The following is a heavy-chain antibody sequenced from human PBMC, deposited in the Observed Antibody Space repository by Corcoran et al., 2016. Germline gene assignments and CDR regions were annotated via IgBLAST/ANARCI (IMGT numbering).Heavy chain of an antibody. CDR3: ARAAVVTGNDY. D-gene: IGHD2-15*01. CDR2: IINHGSGA. J-gene: IGHJ4*02. CDR1: GFTFSSYW. Sequence: EVQLVESGGGLVQPGGSLRLSCAASGFTFSSYWMHWVRQAPGKGLVWVSRIINHGSGADYADSVKGRFTISRDNAKNTLYLQMNSLRTEDTAVYYCARAAVVTGNDYWGQGTLVTVSS. V-gene: IGHV3-74*01.